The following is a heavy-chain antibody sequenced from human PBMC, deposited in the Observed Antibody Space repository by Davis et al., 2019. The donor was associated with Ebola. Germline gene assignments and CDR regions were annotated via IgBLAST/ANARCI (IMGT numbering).Heavy chain of an antibody. J-gene: IGHJ4*02. CDR1: GASINRGAYY. CDR3: ARASAMIQGVFES. D-gene: IGHD3-10*01. Sequence: PSETLSLTCSVSGASINRGAYYWTWIRQHPGTGLEWIGHMYYSGTTSYNPSLASRITMSADESKNQFSLKVTSVTAADTAVYYCARASAMIQGVFESWGQGTLVTVSS. CDR2: MYYSGTT. V-gene: IGHV4-31*03.